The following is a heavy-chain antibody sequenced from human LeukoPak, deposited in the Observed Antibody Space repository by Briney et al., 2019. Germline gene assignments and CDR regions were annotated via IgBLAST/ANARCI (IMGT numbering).Heavy chain of an antibody. D-gene: IGHD3-22*01. CDR1: GYTFTSYY. Sequence: GASVTVSCKASGYTFTSYYMYWVRQAPGQGLEWMGIINPSGGSTSYAQKFQGRVTMTRDMSTSTVYMELSSLRSEDTAVYYCARAGRDYDSSGYFVDYWGQGTLVTVSS. J-gene: IGHJ4*02. CDR3: ARAGRDYDSSGYFVDY. CDR2: INPSGGST. V-gene: IGHV1-46*01.